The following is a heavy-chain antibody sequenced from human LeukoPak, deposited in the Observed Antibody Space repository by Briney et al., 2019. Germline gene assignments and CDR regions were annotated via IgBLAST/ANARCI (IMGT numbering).Heavy chain of an antibody. CDR3: AGMIAALGTREFDP. D-gene: IGHD6-13*01. CDR1: GFTFSSYS. Sequence: GGSLRLSCAASGFTFSSYSMNWVRQAPGKGLEWVSSISSSSSYIYYADSVKGRFTISRDNAKNSLYLQMNSLRAEDTAVYYCAGMIAALGTREFDPWGQGTLVTVSS. J-gene: IGHJ5*02. CDR2: ISSSSSYI. V-gene: IGHV3-21*01.